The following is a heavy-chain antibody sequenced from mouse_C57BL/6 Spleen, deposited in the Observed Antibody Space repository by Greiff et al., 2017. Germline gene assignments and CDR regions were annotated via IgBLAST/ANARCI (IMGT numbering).Heavy chain of an antibody. D-gene: IGHD2-14*01. Sequence: VKVVESGAELARPGASVKLSCKASGYTFTSYGISWVKQRTGQGLEWIGEIYPRSGNTYYNEKFKGKATLTADKSSSTAYMELRSLTSEDSAVYFCASQAVRELWYFDVWGTGTTVTVSS. J-gene: IGHJ1*03. CDR2: IYPRSGNT. V-gene: IGHV1-81*01. CDR1: GYTFTSYG. CDR3: ASQAVRELWYFDV.